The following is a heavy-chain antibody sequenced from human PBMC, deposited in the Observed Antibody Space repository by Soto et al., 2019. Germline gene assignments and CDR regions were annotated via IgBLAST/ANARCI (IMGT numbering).Heavy chain of an antibody. CDR3: ARDGGPAYCNSPGCSAEHFDY. J-gene: IGHJ4*02. CDR1: GGTFSSYT. V-gene: IGHV1-69*04. D-gene: IGHD2-2*01. CDR2: IIPILGIA. Sequence: SVKVSCKASGGTFSSYTISWVRQAPGQGLEWMGRIIPILGIANYAQKFQGRVTITADKSTSTAYMELSSLRSEDTAVYYCARDGGPAYCNSPGCSAEHFDYWGQGTQVTVSS.